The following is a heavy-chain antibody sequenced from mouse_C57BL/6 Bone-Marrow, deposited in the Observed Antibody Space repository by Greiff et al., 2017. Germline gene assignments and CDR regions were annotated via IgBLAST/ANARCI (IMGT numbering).Heavy chain of an antibody. J-gene: IGHJ2*01. D-gene: IGHD1-1*01. CDR2: IYPRSGNT. CDR1: GYTFTSYG. V-gene: IGHV1-81*01. CDR3: SRFQYYSSSSYGEY. Sequence: VQLQQSGAELARPGASVKLSCKASGYTFTSYGISWVKQRTGQGLEWIGEIYPRSGNTYYNEKFKGKATLTADKSSSTAYMGLRSLTSEDSAVYFCSRFQYYSSSSYGEYWGQGTTLTVSS.